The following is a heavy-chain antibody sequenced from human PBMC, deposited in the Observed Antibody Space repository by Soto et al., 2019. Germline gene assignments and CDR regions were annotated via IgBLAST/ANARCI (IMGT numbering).Heavy chain of an antibody. J-gene: IGHJ4*02. D-gene: IGHD2-21*02. CDR3: GRAFTAMGLFDY. Sequence: SETLSLTCAVSAGSINSAVYSWSWIRQPPGKGLEWVGCLYHGAAPSFNPSLKSPVSNSVDWSKNQLSLKLNSVTAADTAVYYCGRAFTAMGLFDYWGPGILVTVSS. CDR1: AGSINSAVYS. CDR2: LYHGAAP. V-gene: IGHV4-30-2*01.